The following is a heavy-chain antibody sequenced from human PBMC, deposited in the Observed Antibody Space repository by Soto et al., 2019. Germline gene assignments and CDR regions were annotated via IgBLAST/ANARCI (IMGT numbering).Heavy chain of an antibody. D-gene: IGHD3-22*01. CDR3: ARETPDSSGPLDY. CDR1: GFTFSSYA. Sequence: GGSLRLSCAASGFTFSSYAMHWVRQAPGKGLEWVAVISYDGSNKYYADSVKGRFTISRDNSKNTLYLQMNSLRAEDTAVYYCARETPDSSGPLDYWGQGTLVTVS. V-gene: IGHV3-30-3*01. J-gene: IGHJ4*02. CDR2: ISYDGSNK.